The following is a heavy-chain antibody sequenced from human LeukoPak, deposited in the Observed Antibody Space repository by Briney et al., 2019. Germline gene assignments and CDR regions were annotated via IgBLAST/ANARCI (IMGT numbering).Heavy chain of an antibody. V-gene: IGHV3-7*01. CDR3: ARDGYSGYDLGLYYFDY. CDR1: GFTFSSYW. CDR2: IKQDGSEK. Sequence: GGSLRLSCAASGFTFSSYWMSWVRQAPGKGLEWVANIKQDGSEKYYVDSVKGRFTISRDNAKNSLYLQMNSLRAEDTAVYYCARDGYSGYDLGLYYFDYWGQGTLVTVSS. D-gene: IGHD5-12*01. J-gene: IGHJ4*02.